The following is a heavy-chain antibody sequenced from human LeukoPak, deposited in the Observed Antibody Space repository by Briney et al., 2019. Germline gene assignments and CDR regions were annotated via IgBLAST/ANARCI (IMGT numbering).Heavy chain of an antibody. CDR1: GGSFSGYY. D-gene: IGHD2-8*01. Sequence: SETLSLTCAVYGGSFSGYYWSWIRQPPGKGLEWIGEINHSGSTNYNPSLKSRVTISVDTSKNQFSLKLSSVTAADTAVYYCARGYAKDRTNPPHSIWFDPWGQGTLVTVSS. J-gene: IGHJ5*02. CDR3: ARGYAKDRTNPPHSIWFDP. CDR2: INHSGST. V-gene: IGHV4-34*01.